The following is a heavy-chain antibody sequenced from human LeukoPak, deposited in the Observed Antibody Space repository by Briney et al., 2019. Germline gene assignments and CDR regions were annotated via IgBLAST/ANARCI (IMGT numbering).Heavy chain of an antibody. CDR3: ARRRVASCYEFDY. V-gene: IGHV4-31*03. J-gene: IGHJ4*02. D-gene: IGHD2-2*01. CDR1: GGSISSGGYY. CDR2: IYCSGST. Sequence: SQTLSLTCTVSGGSISSGGYYWSWIRQHPGKGLEWIGYIYCSGSTYYNPSLKSRVTISVDTSKNQFSLKLSSVTAADTAVYYCARRRVASCYEFDYWGQGTLVTVSS.